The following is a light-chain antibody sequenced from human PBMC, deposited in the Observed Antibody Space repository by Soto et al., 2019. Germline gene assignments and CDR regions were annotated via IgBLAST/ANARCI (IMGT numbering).Light chain of an antibody. V-gene: IGKV3-15*01. Sequence: IVMTQSPVTLSVSPGEIATLSCSASQSVSSNLAWYQQRPGQAPRLLMYAASTPATGIPARFSGSGSGTAFSLTISGLQSEDFVVYFCQQYDNWPLTFGGGTKVEMK. CDR1: QSVSSN. CDR3: QQYDNWPLT. CDR2: AAS. J-gene: IGKJ4*01.